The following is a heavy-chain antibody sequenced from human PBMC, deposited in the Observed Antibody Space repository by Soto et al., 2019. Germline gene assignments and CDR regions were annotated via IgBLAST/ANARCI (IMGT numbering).Heavy chain of an antibody. Sequence: SETLSLTCAVSGGSISSSNWWSWVRQPPGKGLEWIGEINHSGSTNYNPSLKSRVTISVDTSKNQFSLKLSSVTAADTAVYYCARLGYFDWLSTNYGMDVWGQGTTVTVSS. D-gene: IGHD3-9*01. J-gene: IGHJ6*02. CDR1: GGSISSSNW. CDR2: INHSGST. CDR3: ARLGYFDWLSTNYGMDV. V-gene: IGHV4-4*02.